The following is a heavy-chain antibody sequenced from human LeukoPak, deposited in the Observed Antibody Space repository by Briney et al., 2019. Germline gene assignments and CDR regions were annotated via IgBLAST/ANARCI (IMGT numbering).Heavy chain of an antibody. J-gene: IGHJ5*02. CDR2: ISGSGGST. Sequence: PGGSLRLSCAASGFTFNNYAMRWVRQAPGKGLEWVSTISGSGGSTYYADSVKGRFTISRDKSKNTLYLQMNSLRAEDTAVYYCARALAVASTGGFDPWGQGTLVTVSS. V-gene: IGHV3-23*01. CDR1: GFTFNNYA. CDR3: ARALAVASTGGFDP. D-gene: IGHD6-19*01.